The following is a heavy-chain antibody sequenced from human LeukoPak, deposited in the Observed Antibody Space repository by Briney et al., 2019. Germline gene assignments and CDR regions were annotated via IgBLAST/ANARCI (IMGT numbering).Heavy chain of an antibody. J-gene: IGHJ4*02. CDR3: ARRQGTTLNFDY. CDR2: INAYNGNT. CDR1: GYTFSSYG. D-gene: IGHD1-1*01. V-gene: IGHV1-18*01. Sequence: ASVKVSCKASGYTFSSYGFSWVRQALGQGLEWMGWINAYNGNTNYAQNLQGRVTMTTDTSTSTAYMELRSLRSDDTAVYYCARRQGTTLNFDYWGQGTLVTVSS.